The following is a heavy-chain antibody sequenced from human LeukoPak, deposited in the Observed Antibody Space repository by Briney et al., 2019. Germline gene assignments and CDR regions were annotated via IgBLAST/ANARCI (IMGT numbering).Heavy chain of an antibody. Sequence: NPGGSLRLSCAASGFTFSSYSMNWVRQAPGKGLEWVSSISSSSSYIYYADSVKGRFTISRDNAKNSLYLQMNSLRAEDTAVYYCAKDILAAGLFFDYWGQGILVTVSS. D-gene: IGHD6-13*01. V-gene: IGHV3-21*01. CDR3: AKDILAAGLFFDY. J-gene: IGHJ4*02. CDR1: GFTFSSYS. CDR2: ISSSSSYI.